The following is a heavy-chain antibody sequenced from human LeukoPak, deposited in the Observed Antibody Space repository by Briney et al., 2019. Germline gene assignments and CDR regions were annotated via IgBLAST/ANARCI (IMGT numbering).Heavy chain of an antibody. CDR2: IDSDGYST. D-gene: IGHD1-1*01. CDR3: ASEGTTGTTWGPDY. V-gene: IGHV3-74*01. J-gene: IGHJ4*02. CDR1: RFTFNTYW. Sequence: GGSLRLSCAASRFTFNTYWMHWVRQAPGKGLVWVSRIDSDGYSTAYADSVKGRFTISRDNAKNTLYLQMNSLRAEDTAVYYCASEGTTGTTWGPDYWGQGTLVTVSS.